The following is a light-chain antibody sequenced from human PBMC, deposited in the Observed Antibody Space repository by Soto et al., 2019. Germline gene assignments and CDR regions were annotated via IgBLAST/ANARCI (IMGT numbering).Light chain of an antibody. J-gene: IGKJ1*01. CDR3: QQYNNRPPWT. V-gene: IGKV3-15*01. CDR1: QTIDTN. Sequence: EIVMTQSPGTLSVSPGERATLSCRASQTIDTNLAWYQQKPGQAPRLLIFGASTRATGIPARFSGSGSGTEFSLTITSLQSEDFALYYCQQYNNRPPWTFGQGTKVVVK. CDR2: GAS.